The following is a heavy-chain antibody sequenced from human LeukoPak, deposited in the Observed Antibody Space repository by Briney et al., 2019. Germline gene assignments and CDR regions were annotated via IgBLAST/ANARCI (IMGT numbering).Heavy chain of an antibody. V-gene: IGHV4-39*01. J-gene: IGHJ4*02. Sequence: PSETLSLTCTVSGGSISSSSYYWGWIRQPPGKGLEWIGSIYYSGSTYYNPSLKSRVTISVDTSKNQFSLKLSSVTAADTAVYYCASRPRSIAAASDHYYFDYWGQGTLVTVSS. CDR1: GGSISSSSYY. CDR2: IYYSGST. D-gene: IGHD6-13*01. CDR3: ASRPRSIAAASDHYYFDY.